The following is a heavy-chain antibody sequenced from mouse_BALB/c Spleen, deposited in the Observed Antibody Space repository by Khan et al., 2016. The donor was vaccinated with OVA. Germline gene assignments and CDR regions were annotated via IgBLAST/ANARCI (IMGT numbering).Heavy chain of an antibody. CDR1: GFTFSTYG. D-gene: IGHD1-1*01. V-gene: IGHV5-6*01. Sequence: EVELVESGGDLVKPGGSLKLSCAASGFTFSTYGMSWVRQTPDKRLEWVAALSSGGSYTYYPDSVKGRFIISRDNAKNTLYLQMSSLKSKDKAMYYCTRLAYYYNSEGFAYWGQGTLVTVSA. J-gene: IGHJ3*01. CDR2: LSSGGSYT. CDR3: TRLAYYYNSEGFAY.